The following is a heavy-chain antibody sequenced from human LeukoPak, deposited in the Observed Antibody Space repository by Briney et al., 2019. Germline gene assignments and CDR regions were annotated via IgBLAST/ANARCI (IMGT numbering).Heavy chain of an antibody. V-gene: IGHV3-30*03. CDR3: ARGVGYYDSTDY. CDR2: ISYDGSNK. J-gene: IGHJ4*02. CDR1: GFTFSSYG. D-gene: IGHD3-22*01. Sequence: GGSLRLSCAASGFTFSSYGMHWVRQAPGKGLEWVAVISYDGSNKYYADSVKGRFTISRDNSKNTLYLQMNSLRAEDTAVYYCARGVGYYDSTDYWGQGTLVTVSS.